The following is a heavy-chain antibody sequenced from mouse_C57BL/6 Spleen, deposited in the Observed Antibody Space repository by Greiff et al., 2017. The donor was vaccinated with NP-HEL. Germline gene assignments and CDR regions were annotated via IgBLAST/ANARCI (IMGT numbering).Heavy chain of an antibody. V-gene: IGHV1-61*01. Sequence: QVQLQQPGAELVRPGSSVKLSCKASGYTFTSYWMDWVKQRPGQGLEWIGNIYPSDSETHYNQKFKDKATLTVDKSSSTAYMQLSSLTSEDSAVYYCARQAYGSSYGYAMDYWGQGTSVTVSS. D-gene: IGHD1-1*01. CDR3: ARQAYGSSYGYAMDY. CDR2: IYPSDSET. J-gene: IGHJ4*01. CDR1: GYTFTSYW.